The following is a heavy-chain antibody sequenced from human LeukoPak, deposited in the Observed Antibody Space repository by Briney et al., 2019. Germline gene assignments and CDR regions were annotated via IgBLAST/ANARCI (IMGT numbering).Heavy chain of an antibody. V-gene: IGHV4-34*01. Sequence: PSETLSLTCAVYGGSFSSYYWSWIRQPPGKGLEWIGEINHGGSTNYNPSLKSRVTISVDTSKKQFSLKLSSVTAADTAVYYCAKSNGYGLVDIWGQGTMVTVSS. J-gene: IGHJ3*02. CDR3: AKSNGYGLVDI. D-gene: IGHD3-10*01. CDR2: INHGGST. CDR1: GGSFSSYY.